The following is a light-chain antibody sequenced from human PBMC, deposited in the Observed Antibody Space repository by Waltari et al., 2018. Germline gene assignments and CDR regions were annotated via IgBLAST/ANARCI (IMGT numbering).Light chain of an antibody. Sequence: QSALTQPASVSGSPGQSITISCTGTSNDVGGYKYVSWYQQHPGKAPKVLIYDVNNRRSGVSNRVSGSKSGNTAARTSSGLQAEDEADYFCSSYTSSTSVIFGGGTKVTVL. CDR1: SNDVGGYKY. V-gene: IGLV2-14*03. J-gene: IGLJ2*01. CDR2: DVN. CDR3: SSYTSSTSVI.